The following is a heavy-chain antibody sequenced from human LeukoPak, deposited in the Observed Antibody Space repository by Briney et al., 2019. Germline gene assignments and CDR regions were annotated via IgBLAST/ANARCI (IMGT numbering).Heavy chain of an antibody. D-gene: IGHD3-22*01. J-gene: IGHJ4*02. CDR1: GGSVSGFY. V-gene: IGHV4-59*02. CDR3: AKDHYDSSGYPFDY. Sequence: PSETLSLTCTVSGGSVSGFYWSWIRQPPGKGLEWIGSVYYSGGTNYNPSLKSRVAISADTSKNQFSLKLSSVTAADTAVYYCAKDHYDSSGYPFDYWGQGTLVTVSS. CDR2: VYYSGGT.